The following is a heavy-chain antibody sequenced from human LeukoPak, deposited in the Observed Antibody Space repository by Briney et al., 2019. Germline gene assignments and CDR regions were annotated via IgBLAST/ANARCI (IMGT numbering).Heavy chain of an antibody. V-gene: IGHV1-2*02. Sequence: ASVKVSCKASGYTFTGYYMHWVRQAPGQGLEWMGWINPNSGGTNYAQKFQGRVTMTRDTSISTAYTELSRLRSDDTAVYYCARDSGYSSFFGYWGQGTLVTVSS. D-gene: IGHD6-13*01. CDR3: ARDSGYSSFFGY. J-gene: IGHJ4*02. CDR1: GYTFTGYY. CDR2: INPNSGGT.